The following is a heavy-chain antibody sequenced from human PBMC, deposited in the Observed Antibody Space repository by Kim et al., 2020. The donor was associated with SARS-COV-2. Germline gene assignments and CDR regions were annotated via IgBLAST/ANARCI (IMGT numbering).Heavy chain of an antibody. J-gene: IGHJ4*02. V-gene: IGHV3-23*01. D-gene: IGHD3-3*01. CDR2: T. Sequence: THYAGSVMGRFTISRDSSRNTVFLQMNSLRADDTAIYYCARGGLTSGFEYWGQGTLVTVSS. CDR3: ARGGLTSGFEY.